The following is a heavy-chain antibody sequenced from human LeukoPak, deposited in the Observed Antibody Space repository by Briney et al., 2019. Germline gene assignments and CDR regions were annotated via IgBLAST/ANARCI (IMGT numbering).Heavy chain of an antibody. CDR1: GGSISSYY. CDR3: ARVKAYYYGMDV. CDR2: IYYSGST. J-gene: IGHJ6*02. V-gene: IGHV4-59*01. Sequence: SETLSLTCTVSGGSISSYYWSWIRQPPGKGLEWIGYIYYSGSTNYNPSLKSRVTISVDTSKNQFSLKLSSVTAADTAVYYCARVKAYYYGMDVWGQGTTVTVSS.